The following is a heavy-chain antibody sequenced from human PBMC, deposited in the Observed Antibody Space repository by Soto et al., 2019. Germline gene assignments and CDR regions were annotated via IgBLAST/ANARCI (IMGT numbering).Heavy chain of an antibody. CDR1: GFTFSNYA. CDR3: AKERLASGFDY. Sequence: EVQLLDSGGGLVQPGGSLRLSCEASGFTFSNYAMNWVRQAPGKGLEWVLGISGGGDNTYYADSVKGRFTISSDNSKNTVFLQMNSLRAEDTAVYYCAKERLASGFDYWGQGTLVTVSS. D-gene: IGHD6-25*01. J-gene: IGHJ4*02. V-gene: IGHV3-23*01. CDR2: ISGGGDNT.